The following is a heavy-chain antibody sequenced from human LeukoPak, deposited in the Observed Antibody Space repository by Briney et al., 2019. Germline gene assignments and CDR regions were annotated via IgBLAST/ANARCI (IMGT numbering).Heavy chain of an antibody. D-gene: IGHD3-22*01. V-gene: IGHV4-59*01. CDR1: GGSISSYY. Sequence: KPSETLSLTCTVSGGSISSYYWSWIRQPPGKGLEWIGYIYYSGSTNYNPSLKSRVTISVDTSKNQFSLKLSSVTAADTAVYYCAAGAVTYYYDSSGYNAFDIWGQGTMVTVSS. J-gene: IGHJ3*02. CDR3: AAGAVTYYYDSSGYNAFDI. CDR2: IYYSGST.